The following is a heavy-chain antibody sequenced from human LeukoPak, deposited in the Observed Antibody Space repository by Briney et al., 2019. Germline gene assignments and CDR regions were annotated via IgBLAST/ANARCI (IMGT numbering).Heavy chain of an antibody. CDR2: IKSKTDGGTT. CDR1: GFTFSNAW. Sequence: PGGSLRLSCAASGFTFSNAWMSWVRQAPGKGLEWVGRIKSKTDGGTTDYAAPVKGRFTFSRDDSKNTLYLQMNSLKTEDTAVYYCTTPYNYDSSGYPGDWGQGTLVTVSS. D-gene: IGHD3-22*01. V-gene: IGHV3-15*01. CDR3: TTPYNYDSSGYPGD. J-gene: IGHJ4*02.